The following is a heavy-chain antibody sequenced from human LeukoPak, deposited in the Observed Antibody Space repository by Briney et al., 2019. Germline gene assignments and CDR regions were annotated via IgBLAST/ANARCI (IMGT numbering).Heavy chain of an antibody. CDR1: GYSISSGYY. CDR2: IYHSGST. CDR3: ARLGILLRFLERLP. V-gene: IGHV4-38-2*02. J-gene: IGHJ5*02. D-gene: IGHD3-3*01. Sequence: SETLSLTCTVPGYSISSGYYWAWIRQPPGKGLEWFGSIYHSGSTYYNPSLKSRVTISVDTSKNQFSLKLSSVTDADTAVYYCARLGILLRFLERLPWGQGTLVTVSS.